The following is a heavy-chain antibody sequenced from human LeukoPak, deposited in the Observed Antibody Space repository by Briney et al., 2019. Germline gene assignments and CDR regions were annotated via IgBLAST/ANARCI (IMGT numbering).Heavy chain of an antibody. J-gene: IGHJ4*02. Sequence: PSPTLSLTCAVAGGSVSSGSYSWSWIRQPPGKGLEWIGYIYHSGSTYYNPSLKSRVTISVDRSKNQFSLKLSSVTAADTAVYYCAREMDYFDYWGQGTLVTVSS. CDR1: GGSVSSGSYS. V-gene: IGHV4-30-2*01. D-gene: IGHD5-24*01. CDR2: IYHSGST. CDR3: AREMDYFDY.